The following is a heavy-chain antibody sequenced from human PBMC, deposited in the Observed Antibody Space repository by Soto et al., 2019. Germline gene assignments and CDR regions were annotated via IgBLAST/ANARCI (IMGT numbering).Heavy chain of an antibody. V-gene: IGHV2-5*02. CDR1: GFSLSSTRMA. Sequence: QITLKESGPTLVKPTQTLTLTCTFSGFSLSSTRMAVGWIRQPPGKALEWLALIYWDDDKRYSPFLKSRLTINKDLSKNQVVLTMSNMDPVDTARYYCAHIVVAGLGYYFDYWGQGTLVTVSS. J-gene: IGHJ4*02. D-gene: IGHD6-19*01. CDR2: IYWDDDK. CDR3: AHIVVAGLGYYFDY.